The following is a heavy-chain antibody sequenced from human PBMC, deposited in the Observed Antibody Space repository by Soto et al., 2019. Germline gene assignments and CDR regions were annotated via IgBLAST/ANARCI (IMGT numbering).Heavy chain of an antibody. D-gene: IGHD6-13*01. V-gene: IGHV1-46*01. CDR1: GYTFTHYY. J-gene: IGHJ4*02. Sequence: QVQLVQSGAEVKKPGASAKLSCRTSGYTFTHYYIHWVRQAPGQGLEWLGILTPASGSTNYAQAFQGRGTLTMDTSTTTVYIDLSGLRAEDTAIFYCARYLAACDHRGQGTLVTVSS. CDR2: LTPASGST. CDR3: ARYLAACDH.